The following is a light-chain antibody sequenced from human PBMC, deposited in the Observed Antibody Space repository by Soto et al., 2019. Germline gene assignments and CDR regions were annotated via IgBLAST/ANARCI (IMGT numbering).Light chain of an antibody. CDR1: ERISRW. CDR3: QQYDSDCT. V-gene: IGKV1-5*01. Sequence: QMTQSPSALSASVGDRVTITCRASERISRWLAWYQQKPGKAPKLLIYDVSTLESGVPSRFSGSGSGKEFTLTISCLQPDDSATYYCQQYDSDCTFGQGTRLEI. CDR2: DVS. J-gene: IGKJ5*01.